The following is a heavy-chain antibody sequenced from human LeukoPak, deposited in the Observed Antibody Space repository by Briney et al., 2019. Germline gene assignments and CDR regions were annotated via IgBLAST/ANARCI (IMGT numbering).Heavy chain of an antibody. J-gene: IGHJ4*02. V-gene: IGHV4-34*01. CDR1: GGSFSGYY. CDR2: INHSGST. CDR3: ARGSDIVVVVAASYYFDY. Sequence: SETLSLTCAVYGGSFSGYYWSWIRQPPGKGLEWIGEINHSGSTNYNPPLKSRVTISVDTSKNQFSLKLSSVTAADTAVYYCARGSDIVVVVAASYYFDYWGQGTLVTVSS. D-gene: IGHD2-15*01.